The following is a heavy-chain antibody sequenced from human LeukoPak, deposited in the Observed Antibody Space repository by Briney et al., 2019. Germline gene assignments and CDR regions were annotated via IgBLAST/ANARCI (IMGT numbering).Heavy chain of an antibody. CDR2: IYYSGST. Sequence: SETLSLTCTVSGGSISSSSYYWGWIRQPPGKGLEWIGSIYYSGSTYYNPSLKSRVTISVDTSKNQFSLKLSSVTAADTAVYYCARLPITMVRGVLRYYYMDVWGKGTTVTVSS. CDR1: GGSISSSSYY. CDR3: ARLPITMVRGVLRYYYMDV. V-gene: IGHV4-39*01. D-gene: IGHD3-10*01. J-gene: IGHJ6*03.